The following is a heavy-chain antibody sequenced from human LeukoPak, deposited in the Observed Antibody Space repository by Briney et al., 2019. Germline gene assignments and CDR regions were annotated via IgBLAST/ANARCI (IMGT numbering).Heavy chain of an antibody. J-gene: IGHJ5*02. Sequence: ASVKVFCKASGYTFTIYDINWVRQATGQGLEWMGWMNPNSGNTGYAQKFQGRVTMTRNTPISTAYMELSSLTSDDTAVYYCARGPSSSWSPGWFDPWAREPWPPSPQ. CDR3: ARGPSSSWSPGWFDP. D-gene: IGHD6-13*01. CDR2: MNPNSGNT. V-gene: IGHV1-8*01. CDR1: GYTFTIYD.